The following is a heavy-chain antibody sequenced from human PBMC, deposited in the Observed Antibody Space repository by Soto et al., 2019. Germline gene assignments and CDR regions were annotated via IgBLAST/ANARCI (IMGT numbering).Heavy chain of an antibody. CDR2: ISGSGGST. CDR3: AKYKGYCSGGSCYSGPYFDY. V-gene: IGHV3-23*01. Sequence: PGGSLRLSCAASGFTFSSYAMSWVRQAPGKGLEWVSAISGSGGSTYYADSVKGRFTISRDNSKNTLYLQMNSLRAEDTAVYYCAKYKGYCSGGSCYSGPYFDYCGQGTLVTVSS. J-gene: IGHJ4*02. D-gene: IGHD2-15*01. CDR1: GFTFSSYA.